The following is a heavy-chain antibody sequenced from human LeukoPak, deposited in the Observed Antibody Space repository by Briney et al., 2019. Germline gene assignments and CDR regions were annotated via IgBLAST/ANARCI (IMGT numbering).Heavy chain of an antibody. CDR1: GFTFSSYA. V-gene: IGHV3-30*04. CDR3: AREPLAH. CDR2: ISYDGSNK. D-gene: IGHD3-3*02. Sequence: GGSLRLSCAASGFTFSSYATHWVRQAPGKGLEWVAVISYDGSNKYYADSVKGRFTISRDNSKNTLYLQMNSLRAEDTAVYYCAREPLAHWGQGTLVTVSS. J-gene: IGHJ4*02.